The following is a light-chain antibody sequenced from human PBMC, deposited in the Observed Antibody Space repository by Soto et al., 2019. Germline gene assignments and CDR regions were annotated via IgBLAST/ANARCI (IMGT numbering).Light chain of an antibody. V-gene: IGKV3-15*01. CDR3: QQYDKWPYT. J-gene: IGKJ5*01. Sequence: EIVLTQSPATLSVSPVERATLSCMTSQSVASNLAWYQQKPGQAPRLLIYGAFIRAPGFPVRFRGTGSGSEFTLTISSLQSEDGATYYCQQYDKWPYTFGQGTRLEIK. CDR1: QSVASN. CDR2: GAF.